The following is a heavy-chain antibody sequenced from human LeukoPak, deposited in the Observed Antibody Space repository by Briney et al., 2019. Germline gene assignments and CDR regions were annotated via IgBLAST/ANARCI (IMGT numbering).Heavy chain of an antibody. D-gene: IGHD3-22*01. CDR1: GFTFSCYA. CDR3: AKVPTPDYYDSSGYYYAEYYFVY. V-gene: IGHV3-23*01. J-gene: IGHJ4*02. CDR2: ISGSGGST. Sequence: GGCLRLSCAASGFTFSCYAMRWVPQAPGKGLEWVSAISGSGGSTYYADSVKGRFTISRDKSRNTLYLQMNSLRAEDTAVYYCAKVPTPDYYDSSGYYYAEYYFVYWGQGTLVTVSS.